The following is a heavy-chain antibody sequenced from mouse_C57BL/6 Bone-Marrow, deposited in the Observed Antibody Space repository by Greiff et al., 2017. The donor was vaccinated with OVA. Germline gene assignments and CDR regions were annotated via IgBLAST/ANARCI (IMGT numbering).Heavy chain of an antibody. Sequence: EVHLVESGGGLVQPGSSMKLSCTASGFTFSDYYMAWVRQVPEKGLEWVANINYDGSSTYYLDSLKSRFIISRDNAKNILYLQMSSLKSEDTATYYCARDDGSSDWYFDVWGTGTTVTVSS. J-gene: IGHJ1*03. CDR2: INYDGSST. D-gene: IGHD1-1*01. V-gene: IGHV5-16*01. CDR3: ARDDGSSDWYFDV. CDR1: GFTFSDYY.